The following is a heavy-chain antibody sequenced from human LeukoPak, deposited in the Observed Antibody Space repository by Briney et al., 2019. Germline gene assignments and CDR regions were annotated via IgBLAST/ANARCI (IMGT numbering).Heavy chain of an antibody. CDR1: GGSISSGSYY. CDR3: AREGDYGDYEY. CDR2: IHSSGST. D-gene: IGHD4-17*01. J-gene: IGHJ4*02. Sequence: TVSLTCAVSGGSISSGSYYWCWIRQPAGKGLEWVGRIHSSGSTNYNPSLKSRVSISADTPKNQFSLKLTSVTAPDTTVYYCAREGDYGDYEYWGQGTLVTVSS. V-gene: IGHV4-61*02.